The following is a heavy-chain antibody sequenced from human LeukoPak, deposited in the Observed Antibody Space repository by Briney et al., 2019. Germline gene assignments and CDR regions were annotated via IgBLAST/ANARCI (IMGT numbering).Heavy chain of an antibody. V-gene: IGHV4-31*03. CDR3: ARVTPITIFGVVSSGRWFDP. J-gene: IGHJ5*02. CDR2: IYYSGST. Sequence: SETLSLTCTVSGGSISSGGYYWSWIRQHPGKGLEWIGYIYYSGSTYYNPSLKSRVTISVDTSKNQFALKLSSVTAPDTAVYYCARVTPITIFGVVSSGRWFDPWGQGTLVTVSS. CDR1: GGSISSGGYY. D-gene: IGHD3-3*01.